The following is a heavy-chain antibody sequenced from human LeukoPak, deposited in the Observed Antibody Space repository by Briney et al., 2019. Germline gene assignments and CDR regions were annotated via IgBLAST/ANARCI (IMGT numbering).Heavy chain of an antibody. CDR2: IWYDGSNK. D-gene: IGHD2-15*01. V-gene: IGHV3-30*19. Sequence: SXRLSCAASGFTFSSYGMHWVRQAPGKGLEWVAVIWYDGSNKYYADSVKGRFTISRDNSKNTLYLQMNSLRAEDTAVYYCARDVRGCSGGSCYGGDYWGQGTLVTVSS. J-gene: IGHJ4*02. CDR1: GFTFSSYG. CDR3: ARDVRGCSGGSCYGGDY.